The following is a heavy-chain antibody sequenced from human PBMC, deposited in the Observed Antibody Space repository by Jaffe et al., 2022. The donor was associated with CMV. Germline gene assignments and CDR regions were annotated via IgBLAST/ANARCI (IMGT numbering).Heavy chain of an antibody. Sequence: EVQLLESGGGLVQPGGSLRLSCAASGFTFSNYAMSWVRQAPGKGLEWVSAIRDSGDSTYYADSVKGRFTISRDDSKNTLYLQMNSLRAEDTAVYYCAKDMGAIGTTSFDYWGQGTLVTVSS. CDR3: AKDMGAIGTTSFDY. CDR1: GFTFSNYA. D-gene: IGHD1-7*01. V-gene: IGHV3-23*01. CDR2: IRDSGDST. J-gene: IGHJ4*02.